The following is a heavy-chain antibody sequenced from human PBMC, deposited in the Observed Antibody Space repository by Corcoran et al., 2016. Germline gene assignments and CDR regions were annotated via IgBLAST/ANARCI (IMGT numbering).Heavy chain of an antibody. V-gene: IGHV1-69*01. J-gene: IGHJ6*02. D-gene: IGHD2-2*01. CDR1: GGTFSSYA. CDR3: AGGAGGTSSGLDYYYYGMDV. CDR2: IIPIFGTA. Sequence: QVQLVQSGAEVKKPGSSVKVSCKASGGTFSSYAISWVRQAPGQGLEWMGGIIPIFGTANYAQKFQGRVTITADESTSTAYMELSSLRSEDTAVDYCAGGAGGTSSGLDYYYYGMDVWGQGTTVTVSS.